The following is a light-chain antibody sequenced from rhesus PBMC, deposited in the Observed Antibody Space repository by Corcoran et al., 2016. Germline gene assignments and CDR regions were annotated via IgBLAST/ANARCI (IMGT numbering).Light chain of an antibody. CDR3: QQYSSRPYS. CDR2: KAF. V-gene: IGKV1-22*01. CDR1: QGISSW. Sequence: DIQMTQSPSSLSVSIGDTVTITCRASQGISSWLAWYQQKPGKAPKLLIYKAFILQSGVPERFSGSGSGTDFTLTISRMQAEDFATYYCQQYSSRPYSFGQGTKVEIK. J-gene: IGKJ2*01.